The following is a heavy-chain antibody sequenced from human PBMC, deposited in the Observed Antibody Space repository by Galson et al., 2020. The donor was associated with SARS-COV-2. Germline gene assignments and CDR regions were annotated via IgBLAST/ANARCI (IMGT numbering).Heavy chain of an antibody. Sequence: GGSLRLSCAASGFTFSSYGMHWVRQAPGKGLEWVAVIWYDGSNKYYADSVKGRFTNSRDNSKNTLYLQMNSLRAEDTAVYYCAREIVSSSWYSFDYWGQGTLVTVSS. V-gene: IGHV3-33*01. J-gene: IGHJ4*02. D-gene: IGHD6-13*01. CDR2: IWYDGSNK. CDR1: GFTFSSYG. CDR3: AREIVSSSWYSFDY.